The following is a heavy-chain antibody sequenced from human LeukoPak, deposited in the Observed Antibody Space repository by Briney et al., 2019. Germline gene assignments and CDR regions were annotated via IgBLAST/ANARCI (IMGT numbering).Heavy chain of an antibody. CDR3: AQDLGATVTTFVY. Sequence: GGSLRLSCAASGFTFSSYVMSWVRQAPGKGLEWVSGISASGGSRYYADSVKGRFTISRDNSKNTLYLQMNSLRAEDTAVYYCAQDLGATVTTFVYWGQGTLVTVSS. CDR2: ISASGGSR. J-gene: IGHJ4*02. CDR1: GFTFSSYV. D-gene: IGHD4-17*01. V-gene: IGHV3-23*01.